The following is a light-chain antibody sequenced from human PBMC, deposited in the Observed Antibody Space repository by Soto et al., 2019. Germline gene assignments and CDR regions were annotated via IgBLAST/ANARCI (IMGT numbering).Light chain of an antibody. CDR3: QQYGSSPQT. V-gene: IGKV3-20*01. Sequence: EIGLTQSPGTLSLSPGERATLSSRASQSVSSSYVAWYQQKPGQAPRLLIYGASSRATGIPDRFSGSGSGTDFTLTISRLEPEDFAVYYCQQYGSSPQTFGPGTKVDIK. CDR2: GAS. CDR1: QSVSSSY. J-gene: IGKJ3*01.